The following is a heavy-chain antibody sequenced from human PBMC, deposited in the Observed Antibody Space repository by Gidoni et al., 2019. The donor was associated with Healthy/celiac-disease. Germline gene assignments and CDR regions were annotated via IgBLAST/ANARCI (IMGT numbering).Heavy chain of an antibody. D-gene: IGHD3-10*01. J-gene: IGHJ3*02. CDR1: GFTFSSYG. V-gene: IGHV3-33*01. CDR3: ARVTTMVQDFDAFDI. Sequence: VQLVESGGGVVQPGRSLRLSCAASGFTFSSYGMHWVRQAPGKGLEWVAVIWYDGSNKYYADAVKGRFTISRDNSKNTLYLQMNSLRAEDTAVYYCARVTTMVQDFDAFDIWGQGTMVTVSS. CDR2: IWYDGSNK.